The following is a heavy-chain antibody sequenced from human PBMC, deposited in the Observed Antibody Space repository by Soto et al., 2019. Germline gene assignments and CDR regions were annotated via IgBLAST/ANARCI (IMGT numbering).Heavy chain of an antibody. D-gene: IGHD1-20*01. V-gene: IGHV4-59*12. CDR3: ARASKGITGTTGLGY. CDR2: IYYSGST. CDR1: GGSISSYY. J-gene: IGHJ4*02. Sequence: PSETLFLTCTVSGGSISSYYWSWIRQPPGKGLEWIGYIYYSGSTNYNPSLKSRVTISVDTSKNQFSLKLSSVTAADTAVYYCARASKGITGTTGLGYWGQGTLVTVSS.